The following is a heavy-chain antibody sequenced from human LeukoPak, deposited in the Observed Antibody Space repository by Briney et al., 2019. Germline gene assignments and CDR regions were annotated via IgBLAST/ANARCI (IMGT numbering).Heavy chain of an antibody. D-gene: IGHD4-17*01. V-gene: IGHV1-2*02. CDR3: AREDGGDYVVVDY. CDR1: GYTFTGYY. CDR2: IKPNSGGT. J-gene: IGHJ4*02. Sequence: GESLKISCKGSGYTFTGYYTHWVRQAPGQGLEWMGWIKPNSGGTNYAQKFQGRVTMTRDTSISTAYMELSRLRSDDTAVYYCAREDGGDYVVVDYWGQGTLVTVSS.